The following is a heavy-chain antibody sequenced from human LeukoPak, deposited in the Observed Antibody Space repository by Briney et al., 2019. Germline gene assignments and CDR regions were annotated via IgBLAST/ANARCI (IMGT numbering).Heavy chain of an antibody. V-gene: IGHV4-59*08. CDR3: ARHTNPRSYYDSSGYRT. CDR2: IYYSGST. CDR1: GASISSYY. D-gene: IGHD3-22*01. Sequence: SETLSLTCTVSGASISSYYWSWIRQPPGKGLEWIGYIYYSGSTNYNPSLKSRVTISVDTSKNQFSLKLSSVTAADTAVYYCARHTNPRSYYDSSGYRTWGQGTLVTVSS. J-gene: IGHJ5*02.